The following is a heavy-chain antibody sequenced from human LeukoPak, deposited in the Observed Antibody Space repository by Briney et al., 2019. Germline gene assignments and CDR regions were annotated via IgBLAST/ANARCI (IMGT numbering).Heavy chain of an antibody. CDR1: GFTFSSYA. CDR3: AKVGKVGAARGTFDI. Sequence: PGGSLRLSCAASGFTFSSYAMSWVRQAPGKGLEWVSAISGSGGCTHYADSVKGRFTISRDNSKNTLYLQMNSLRAEDTAVYYCAKVGKVGAARGTFDIWGQGTMVTVSS. CDR2: ISGSGGCT. D-gene: IGHD1-26*01. J-gene: IGHJ3*02. V-gene: IGHV3-23*01.